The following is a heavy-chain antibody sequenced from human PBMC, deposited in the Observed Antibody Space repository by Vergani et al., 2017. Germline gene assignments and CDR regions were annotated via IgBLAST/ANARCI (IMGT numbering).Heavy chain of an antibody. J-gene: IGHJ4*02. CDR2: IRSKNDGGTA. V-gene: IGHV3-15*01. Sequence: EVQVVESGGGVIKPGGSLRLSCVVSGITFKNAWINWVRQAPGKGLVWIGRIRSKNDGGTADYAAPLKGRFTISRDDSKDSAFLLVNNLKTEDTSVYFCYTDYHDYWGQGTLVTVSS. CDR3: YTDYHDY. D-gene: IGHD2-2*02. CDR1: GITFKNAW.